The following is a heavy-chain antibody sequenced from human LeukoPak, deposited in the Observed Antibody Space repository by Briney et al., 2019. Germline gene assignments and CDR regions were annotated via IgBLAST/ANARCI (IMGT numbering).Heavy chain of an antibody. D-gene: IGHD2-21*02. V-gene: IGHV4-30-2*01. CDR1: GCSISSGGYS. J-gene: IGHJ4*02. CDR2: IYHSGST. CDR3: ARGDSTGALDY. Sequence: SQTLSLTCAVSGCSISSGGYSWSWIRQPPGKGLEWIGYIYHSGSTYYNPSLKSRVTISVDRSKNQFSLKLSSVTAADTAVYYCARGDSTGALDYWGQGTLVTVSS.